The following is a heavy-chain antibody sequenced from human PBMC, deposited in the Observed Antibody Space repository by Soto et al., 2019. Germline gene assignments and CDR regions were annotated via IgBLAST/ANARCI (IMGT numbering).Heavy chain of an antibody. J-gene: IGHJ6*02. CDR2: INPSGGST. Sequence: ASVKVSCKASGYTFTSYYMHWVRQAPGQGLEWMGIINPSGGSTSYAQKFQGRVTMTRDTSTSTVYMELSSLRSEDTAVYYCARDFRFLEWLSDLYYYYYYGMDVWGQGTTVTV. CDR3: ARDFRFLEWLSDLYYYYYYGMDV. V-gene: IGHV1-46*01. D-gene: IGHD3-3*01. CDR1: GYTFTSYY.